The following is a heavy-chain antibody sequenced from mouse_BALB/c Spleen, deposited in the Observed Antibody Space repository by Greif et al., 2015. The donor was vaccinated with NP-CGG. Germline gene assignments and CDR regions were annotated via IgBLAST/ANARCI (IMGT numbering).Heavy chain of an antibody. J-gene: IGHJ4*01. D-gene: IGHD2-14*01. CDR1: GFNIKDYY. CDR2: IDPENGNT. Sequence: VQLKQSGAELVRPGALVKLSCKASGFNIKDYYMHWVKQRPEQGLEWIGWIDPENGNTIYDPKFQGKASITADTSSNTAYLQLSSLTSEDTAVYYCARDRYDGVNYWGQGTSVTVSS. V-gene: IGHV14-1*02. CDR3: ARDRYDGVNY.